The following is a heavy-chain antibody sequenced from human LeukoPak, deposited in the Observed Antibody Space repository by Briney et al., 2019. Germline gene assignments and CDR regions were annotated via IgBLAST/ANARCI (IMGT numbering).Heavy chain of an antibody. CDR1: GGSFSGYY. J-gene: IGHJ4*02. V-gene: IGHV4-34*01. CDR3: ARGSSTVTTFSD. Sequence: SQTLSLTCAVYGGSFSGYYWSWIRQPPEKGLEWIGEINHSGSTNYNPSLKSRVTISVDTSKNQFSLKLSSVTAADTAVYYWARGSSTVTTFSDWGQGTLVTVSS. CDR2: INHSGST. D-gene: IGHD4-17*01.